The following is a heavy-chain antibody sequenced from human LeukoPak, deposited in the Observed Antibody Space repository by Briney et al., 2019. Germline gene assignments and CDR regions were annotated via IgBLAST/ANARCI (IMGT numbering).Heavy chain of an antibody. Sequence: SETLSLTCAVSGVSFSGYYWSWVRQPPGKGLEWVGEINHSGSTNYNPSLKSRVTLCVDTSKTQFSLKLSSVTAADTAVYYCARGPAAGNWFDPWGEGTLVTVSS. D-gene: IGHD6-13*01. CDR2: INHSGST. CDR3: ARGPAAGNWFDP. J-gene: IGHJ5*02. V-gene: IGHV4-34*01. CDR1: GVSFSGYY.